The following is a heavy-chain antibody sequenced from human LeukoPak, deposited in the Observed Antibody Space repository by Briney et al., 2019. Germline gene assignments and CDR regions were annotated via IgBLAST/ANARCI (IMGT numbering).Heavy chain of an antibody. V-gene: IGHV4-59*01. Sequence: SETLSLTCTVFGGSISSYYWSWIRQPPGKGLEWSGYIYYSGTTNYNPSLKSRVTISVDTSKNQFSLKLSSVTAADTAVYYCARGVYIAAAQYGYWGRGTLVTVSS. CDR1: GGSISSYY. CDR2: IYYSGTT. J-gene: IGHJ4*02. D-gene: IGHD6-13*01. CDR3: ARGVYIAAAQYGY.